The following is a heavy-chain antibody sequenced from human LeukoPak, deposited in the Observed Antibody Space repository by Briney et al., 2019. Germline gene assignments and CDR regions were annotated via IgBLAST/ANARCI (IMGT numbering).Heavy chain of an antibody. CDR1: GGTFSSYA. J-gene: IGHJ6*02. CDR2: IIPIFGTA. V-gene: IGHV1-69*13. CDR3: ARDSSTYYDFWSGIYYYYGMDV. Sequence: SVKVSCKASGGTFSSYAISWVRQAPGQGLEWMGGIIPIFGTANYAQKFQGRVTITADESTSTAYMELSSLRSEDTAVYYCARDSSTYYDFWSGIYYYYGMDVWGQGTTVTVSS. D-gene: IGHD3-3*01.